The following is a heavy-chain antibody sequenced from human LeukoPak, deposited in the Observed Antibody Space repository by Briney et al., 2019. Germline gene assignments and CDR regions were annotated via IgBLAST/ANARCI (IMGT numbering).Heavy chain of an antibody. Sequence: GGSLRLSCAASGFTVSSNYMSWVRQAPGKGLEWVSVIYSGGSTYYADSVKGRFTISRDNAKNSLYLQMNSLRAEDTAVYYCARESSSGLGWFDPWGQGTLVTVSS. CDR3: ARESSSGLGWFDP. J-gene: IGHJ5*02. CDR1: GFTVSSNY. CDR2: IYSGGST. V-gene: IGHV3-53*01. D-gene: IGHD6-19*01.